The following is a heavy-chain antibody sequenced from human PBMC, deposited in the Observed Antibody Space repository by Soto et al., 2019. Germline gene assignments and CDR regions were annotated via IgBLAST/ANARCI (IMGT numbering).Heavy chain of an antibody. CDR2: TYYRSKWYN. CDR1: GDSVSSNSAA. Sequence: SQPLSLTCSISGDSVSSNSAAWNWIRQSPSIGLEWLGRTYYRSKWYNDYAVSVKSRITINPDTSKNQFSLQLNSVTPEDTAVYYCARGVGSSGRNNWFDPWGQGTLVTVSS. V-gene: IGHV6-1*01. CDR3: ARGVGSSGRNNWFDP. D-gene: IGHD6-19*01. J-gene: IGHJ5*02.